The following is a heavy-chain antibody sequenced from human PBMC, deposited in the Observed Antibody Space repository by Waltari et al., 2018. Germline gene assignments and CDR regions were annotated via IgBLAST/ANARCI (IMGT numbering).Heavy chain of an antibody. CDR2: IYPGDSDT. CDR1: GSSFTSYW. Sequence: EVQLVQSGAEVKKPGESLKISCKVSGSSFTSYWTGWVRQMPGKGLEWMGIIYPGDSDTRYSPSFQGQVTISADKSISTAYLQWSSLKALDTAMYYCARRGQLWSTGGYFDYWGQGTLVTVSS. V-gene: IGHV5-51*01. D-gene: IGHD5-18*01. J-gene: IGHJ4*02. CDR3: ARRGQLWSTGGYFDY.